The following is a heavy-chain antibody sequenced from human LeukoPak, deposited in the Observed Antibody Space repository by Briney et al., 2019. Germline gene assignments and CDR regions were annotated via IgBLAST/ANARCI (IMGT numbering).Heavy chain of an antibody. CDR3: ARDGLGTVTKEDY. CDR2: FDPADNET. D-gene: IGHD4-17*01. CDR1: GYTLGELS. Sequence: GASVKVSCKVSGYTLGELSMHWVRQAPGKGLEWMGRFDPADNETIYAQKFQGRVTMTTDTPTNTAYMELRSLRSDDTAVYYCARDGLGTVTKEDYWGQGTLVTVSS. V-gene: IGHV1-24*01. J-gene: IGHJ4*02.